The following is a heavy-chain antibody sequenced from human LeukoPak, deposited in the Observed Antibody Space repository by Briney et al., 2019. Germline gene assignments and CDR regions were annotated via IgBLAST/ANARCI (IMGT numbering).Heavy chain of an antibody. V-gene: IGHV3-21*01. D-gene: IGHD6-13*01. Sequence: GGCLRLSCAASGFTFSSYAMSWGRQAPGKGLEWVSSISSSSSYIYYADSGKGRFTNSKDNAKNSLYLQMNSLRAEDTAVYYCARDVSPGIAAGPCFVYSGQGSVVSVSS. J-gene: IGHJ4*02. CDR1: GFTFSSYA. CDR3: ARDVSPGIAAGPCFVY. CDR2: ISSSSSYI.